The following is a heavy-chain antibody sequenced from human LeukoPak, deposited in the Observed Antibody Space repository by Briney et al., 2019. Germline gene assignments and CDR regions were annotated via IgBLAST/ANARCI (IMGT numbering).Heavy chain of an antibody. CDR2: IYSGGST. V-gene: IGHV3-66*01. CDR1: GFTFSSYS. J-gene: IGHJ3*02. Sequence: PGGSLRLSCAASGFTFSSYSMNWVRQAPGKGLEWVSVIYSGGSTYYADSVKGRFTISRDNSKNTLYLQMNSLRAEDTAVYYCARALVPAAMNDAFDIWGQGTMVTVSS. D-gene: IGHD2-2*01. CDR3: ARALVPAAMNDAFDI.